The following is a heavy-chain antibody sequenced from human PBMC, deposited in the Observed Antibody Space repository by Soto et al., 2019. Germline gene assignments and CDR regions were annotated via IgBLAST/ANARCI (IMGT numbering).Heavy chain of an antibody. V-gene: IGHV4-4*07. J-gene: IGHJ5*02. CDR1: GASISGFY. CDR2: IYATGPT. CDR3: VRDGTKTLRDWFDP. D-gene: IGHD1-1*01. Sequence: QVQLQESGPGLGKPSETLSLTCTVSGASISGFYWSWIRKSAGKGLEWIGRIYATGPTDYNPSLKSRVMMSVDTSKKQFSLKLRSVTAADTAVYYCVRDGTKTLRDWFDPWGQGISVTVSS.